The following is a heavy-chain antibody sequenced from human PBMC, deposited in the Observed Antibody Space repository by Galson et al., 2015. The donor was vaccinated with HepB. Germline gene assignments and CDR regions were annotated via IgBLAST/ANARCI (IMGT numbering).Heavy chain of an antibody. CDR2: IYDSGST. J-gene: IGHJ4*02. Sequence: TLSLTCAVSGGSISSGGYSWSWIRQPPGKGLEWIGYIYDSGSTNYNPSLKSRVTISLDTSKKQFSLKLSSVTAADTAVYYCARVHYFGGNPSIDYWGQGTLVTVSS. V-gene: IGHV4-61*08. CDR3: ARVHYFGGNPSIDY. D-gene: IGHD4-23*01. CDR1: GGSISSGGYS.